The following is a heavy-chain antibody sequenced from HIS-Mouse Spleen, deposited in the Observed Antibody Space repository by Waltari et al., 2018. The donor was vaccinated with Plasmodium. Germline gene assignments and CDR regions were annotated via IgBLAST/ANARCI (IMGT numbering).Heavy chain of an antibody. Sequence: QVQLVQSGAEVKKPGASVKVSCKASGYTFTGYYMHWVRQAPGTGLEWMGWSNPNRGGTNYAQKFQGRVTMTRDTSISTAYMELSRLRSDDTAVYYCARDLAAAGHFDYWGQGTLVTVSS. CDR2: SNPNRGGT. V-gene: IGHV1-2*02. CDR1: GYTFTGYY. D-gene: IGHD6-13*01. CDR3: ARDLAAAGHFDY. J-gene: IGHJ4*02.